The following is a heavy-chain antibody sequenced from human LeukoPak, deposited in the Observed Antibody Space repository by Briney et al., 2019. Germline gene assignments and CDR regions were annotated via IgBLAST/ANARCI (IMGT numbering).Heavy chain of an antibody. D-gene: IGHD5-12*01. CDR1: RFTFSSYE. Sequence: GGSLRLSCVASRFTFSSYEMHWVRQAPGKGLEWVSCISSSGGAIYYADSVRGRFTISRDNAKNSLYLQMNSLRAEDTAAYYCASGHSYGGDYWGQGTLVTVSS. CDR2: ISSSGGAI. J-gene: IGHJ4*02. V-gene: IGHV3-48*03. CDR3: ASGHSYGGDY.